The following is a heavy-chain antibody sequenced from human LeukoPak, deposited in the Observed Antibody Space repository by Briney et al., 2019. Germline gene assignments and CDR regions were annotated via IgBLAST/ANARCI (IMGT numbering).Heavy chain of an antibody. V-gene: IGHV3-23*01. D-gene: IGHD3-22*01. J-gene: IGHJ4*02. Sequence: GGSLRLSCAASGFTFSSYGVSWVRQAPGKGLEWVSGISGSGGSTYYADSVKGRFTISRDNSKNTLYLQMNSLRAEDTAVYYCARDRDSSGYYPSFDYWGQGTLVTVSS. CDR2: ISGSGGST. CDR3: ARDRDSSGYYPSFDY. CDR1: GFTFSSYG.